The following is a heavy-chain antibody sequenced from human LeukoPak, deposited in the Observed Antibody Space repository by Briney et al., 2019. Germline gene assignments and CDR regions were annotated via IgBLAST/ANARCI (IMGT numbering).Heavy chain of an antibody. J-gene: IGHJ5*02. CDR3: ARGSSSWYNWFDP. V-gene: IGHV1-69*06. CDR1: GGTFSSYA. D-gene: IGHD6-13*01. CDR2: IIPIFGTA. Sequence: SVKVSCKASGGTFSSYAISWVRQAPGQGLEWMGGIIPIFGTANYAQKFQGRVTITADKSTSTAYMELSSLRSEDTAVYYCARGSSSWYNWFDPWGQGTLVTVSS.